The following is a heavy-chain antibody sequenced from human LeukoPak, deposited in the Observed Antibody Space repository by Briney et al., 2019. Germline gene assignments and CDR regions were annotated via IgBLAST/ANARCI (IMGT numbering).Heavy chain of an antibody. Sequence: ASVKVSCEASGYTFTNYYIHWVRQAPGQGLECMGIINPSGGSTSYAQKFQGRVTMTRDMSTSTVYMELSSLRSEDTAVYYCARGGEGATTYVWFDPWGQGTLVTVSS. V-gene: IGHV1-46*01. J-gene: IGHJ5*02. D-gene: IGHD1-26*01. CDR3: ARGGEGATTYVWFDP. CDR2: INPSGGST. CDR1: GYTFTNYY.